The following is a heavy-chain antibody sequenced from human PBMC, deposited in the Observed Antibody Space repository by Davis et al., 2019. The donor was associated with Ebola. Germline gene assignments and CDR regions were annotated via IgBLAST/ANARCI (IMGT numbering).Heavy chain of an antibody. V-gene: IGHV3-30-3*01. CDR2: ISYDGSNK. CDR1: GFTFSSYA. Sequence: GGSLRLSCAASGFTFSSYAMHWVRQAPGKGLEWVAVISYDGSNKYYADSVKGRFTISRDNSKNTLYLQMNSLRAEDTAVYYCARNTAPSYWGQGTLVTVSS. CDR3: ARNTAPSY. D-gene: IGHD1/OR15-1a*01. J-gene: IGHJ4*02.